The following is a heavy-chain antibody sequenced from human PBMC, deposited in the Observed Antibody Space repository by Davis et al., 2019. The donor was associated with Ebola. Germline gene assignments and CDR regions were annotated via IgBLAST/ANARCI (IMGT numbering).Heavy chain of an antibody. Sequence: GPLRLSCAASGFTFNIYAMSWVRQSPGKGLEWIGSIYHSGSTYYNPSLKSRVTISVDTSKNQFSLKLNSVTAADTAVYYCARDDFWGGYPYFDYWGQGTLVTVSS. D-gene: IGHD3-3*01. J-gene: IGHJ4*02. V-gene: IGHV4-38-2*02. CDR2: IYHSGST. CDR3: ARDDFWGGYPYFDY. CDR1: GFTFNIYA.